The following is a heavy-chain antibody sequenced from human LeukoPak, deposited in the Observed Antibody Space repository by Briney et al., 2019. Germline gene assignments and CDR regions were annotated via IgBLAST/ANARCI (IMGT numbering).Heavy chain of an antibody. CDR2: IKQDGSEK. Sequence: GGSLRLSCAASGFTFSSYWMSWVRQAPGKGLEWVANIKQDGSEKYYVDSVKGRFTISRDNAKNSLYLQMNRLRAEDTRVYYCARDGGRDGYPFDYRGQGTLVTLSS. J-gene: IGHJ4*02. D-gene: IGHD5-24*01. CDR3: ARDGGRDGYPFDY. V-gene: IGHV3-7*01. CDR1: GFTFSSYW.